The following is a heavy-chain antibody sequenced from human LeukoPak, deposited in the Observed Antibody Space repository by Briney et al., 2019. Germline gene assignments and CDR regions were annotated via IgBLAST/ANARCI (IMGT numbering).Heavy chain of an antibody. Sequence: PGGSLRLSCAASGFTFSDAWMSWVRQAPGKGLEWVGRIKSKSDDGTADYAAPVKGRFTISRDDSKNTLYLQMNSLKTEDTAVYYCTTDPWSVLSPHGGGYWGQGTLVTVSS. CDR1: GFTFSDAW. D-gene: IGHD2-15*01. V-gene: IGHV3-15*01. CDR2: IKSKSDDGTA. CDR3: TTDPWSVLSPHGGGY. J-gene: IGHJ4*02.